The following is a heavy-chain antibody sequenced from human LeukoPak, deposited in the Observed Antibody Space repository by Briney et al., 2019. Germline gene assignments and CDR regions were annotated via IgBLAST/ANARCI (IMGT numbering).Heavy chain of an antibody. D-gene: IGHD2-8*01. J-gene: IGHJ3*01. Sequence: GGSLRLSCTVSGFSFGDYGMTWVRQAPGKGLEWVGFIRSKAYGGTTQYAASVNGRFTISRDDSNSTTYLQMNSLKSEDTAVYYCASAPKITVLLMVIADAFDFWGQGTMVTVSP. V-gene: IGHV3-49*04. CDR2: IRSKAYGGTT. CDR3: ASAPKITVLLMVIADAFDF. CDR1: GFSFGDYG.